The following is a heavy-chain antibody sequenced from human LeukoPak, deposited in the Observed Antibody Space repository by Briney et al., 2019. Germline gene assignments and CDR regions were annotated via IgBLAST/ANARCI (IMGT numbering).Heavy chain of an antibody. V-gene: IGHV3-13*01. J-gene: IGHJ4*02. CDR3: VKPGPYDSSGYYYVDATIFDY. Sequence: GGSLRLSCAASGFPFSTYDMHWVRQATGKGLEWVSGIDTAGDTYYPGSVKGRFTISRENAKNSLYLQMNSLRAGDTAVYYCVKPGPYDSSGYYYVDATIFDYWGQGTLVTVSS. D-gene: IGHD3-22*01. CDR2: IDTAGDT. CDR1: GFPFSTYD.